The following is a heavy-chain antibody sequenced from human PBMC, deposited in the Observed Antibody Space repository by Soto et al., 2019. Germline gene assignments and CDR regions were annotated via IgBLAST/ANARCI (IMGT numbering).Heavy chain of an antibody. CDR3: AREGFGAPYYYYGMDV. V-gene: IGHV1-46*01. Sequence: ASVKVSCKASGYTFTSYYMHWVRQAPGQGLEWMGIINPSGGSTSYAQKFQGRVTMTRDTSTSTVYMELSSLRSEDTAVYYCAREGFGAPYYYYGMDVWGQGTLVTVSS. J-gene: IGHJ6*02. D-gene: IGHD3-10*01. CDR2: INPSGGST. CDR1: GYTFTSYY.